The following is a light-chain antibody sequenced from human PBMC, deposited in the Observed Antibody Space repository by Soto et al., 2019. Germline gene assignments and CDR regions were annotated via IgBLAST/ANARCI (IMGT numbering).Light chain of an antibody. Sequence: QSVLTQPASVSGSPGQSITISCTGTSSNVGGYNYVSWYQQHPGKAPKLMIYDVSNRPSGVSNRFSGSKSGNTASLTISGLQAEDEADYYCSPYPRTSTPSVLGTGTKVTV. CDR1: SSNVGGYNY. J-gene: IGLJ1*01. CDR2: DVS. CDR3: SPYPRTSTPSV. V-gene: IGLV2-14*01.